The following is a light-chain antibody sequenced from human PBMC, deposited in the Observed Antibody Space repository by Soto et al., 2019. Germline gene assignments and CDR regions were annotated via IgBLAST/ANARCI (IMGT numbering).Light chain of an antibody. CDR3: QHRAF. Sequence: DIQMTQSPSTLSASVGDRVTITCRASQSISSWLAWYQQKPGKAPKLLIYDASSLESGVPSRFSGSGSGTEFTLTISSLQPDDFAIYYCQHRAFFGQGTKLEIK. CDR1: QSISSW. J-gene: IGKJ2*01. V-gene: IGKV1-5*01. CDR2: DAS.